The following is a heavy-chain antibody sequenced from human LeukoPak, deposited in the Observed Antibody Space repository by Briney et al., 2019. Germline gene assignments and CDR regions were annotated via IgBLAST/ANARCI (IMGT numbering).Heavy chain of an antibody. CDR1: GDSFSSHY. CDR3: ARDLVTVTKGFDI. V-gene: IGHV4-59*11. D-gene: IGHD4-17*01. CDR2: ISHIGRT. J-gene: IGHJ3*02. Sequence: LSETLSLTCAVSGDSFSSHYWTWIRQSPGTGLEWIGYISHIGRTNYNPSLKSRVTISIDTSKNQFSLKLRSVTAADTAVYYCARDLVTVTKGFDIWGQGTMVSVSS.